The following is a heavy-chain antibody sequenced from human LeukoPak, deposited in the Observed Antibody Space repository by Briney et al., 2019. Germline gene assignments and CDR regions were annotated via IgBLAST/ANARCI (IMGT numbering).Heavy chain of an antibody. CDR2: IYPGDSDT. J-gene: IGHJ4*02. CDR1: GYRFTSYW. Sequence: GESLKISCTGSGYRFTSYWIGWVRQMPGKGLEWVAIIYPGDSDTRYSPSFHGQVTISADKAINTAYLQWSSLKASDTAMYYCARHGGYYDNSGTDFDYWGQGTLVTVSP. CDR3: ARHGGYYDNSGTDFDY. V-gene: IGHV5-51*01. D-gene: IGHD3-16*01.